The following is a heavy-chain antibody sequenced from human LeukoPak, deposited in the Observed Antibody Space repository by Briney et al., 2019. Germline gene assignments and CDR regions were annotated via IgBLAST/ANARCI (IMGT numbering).Heavy chain of an antibody. CDR3: ARGTSSSPKWFYP. CDR2: IKLDGSEK. J-gene: IGHJ5*02. CDR1: GFTFSNYW. Sequence: PGGSLKLSCAASGFTFSNYWMSWVRQAPGKGLEWVANIKLDGSEKYYVDSVKGRFTISRDNAANSLFLQMNSLGAEDTAVYYCARGTSSSPKWFYPWGQGTLVTVSS. V-gene: IGHV3-7*04. D-gene: IGHD6-13*01.